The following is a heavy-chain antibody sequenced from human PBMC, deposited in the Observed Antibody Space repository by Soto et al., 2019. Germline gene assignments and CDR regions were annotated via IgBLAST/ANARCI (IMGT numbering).Heavy chain of an antibody. CDR3: GRISSHGDYAY. D-gene: IGHD4-17*01. CDR1: GGSISSGGYS. CDR2: IYHSGST. J-gene: IGHJ4*02. Sequence: SETLSLTCAVSGGSISSGGYSWSWIRQPPGKGLEWIGYIYHSGSTYYNPSLKSRVTISVDRSKNQFSLKLSSVTAADTAVYYWGRISSHGDYAYWGQGILVTVSS. V-gene: IGHV4-30-2*01.